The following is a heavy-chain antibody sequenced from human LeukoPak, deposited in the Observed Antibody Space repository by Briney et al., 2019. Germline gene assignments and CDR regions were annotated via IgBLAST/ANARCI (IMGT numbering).Heavy chain of an antibody. D-gene: IGHD6-13*01. CDR1: GFTFRTYD. CDR3: AKDRQQLANLDY. J-gene: IGHJ4*02. Sequence: GGSLRLSCVASGFTFRTYDMSWVRQAPGKGLEWVSGIGGSGDYTYYADSVKGRFTISRDNSKNTLYLQVNSLRAEDTAVYYCAKDRQQLANLDYWGQGTLVTVSS. CDR2: IGGSGDYT. V-gene: IGHV3-23*01.